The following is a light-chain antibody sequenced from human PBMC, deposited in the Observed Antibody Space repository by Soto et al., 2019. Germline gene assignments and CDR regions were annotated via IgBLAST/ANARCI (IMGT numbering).Light chain of an antibody. V-gene: IGLV2-14*01. J-gene: IGLJ1*01. Sequence: QSALTQPASVSGSPGQSITISCTGTSSDVGGYNYVSWYQQHPGKAPKLMIYEVSNRTSGVSNRFSGSKSGNTASLTISGLQAEDEADYYCSSYTSSSTRVFGTGTKRTVL. CDR1: SSDVGGYNY. CDR2: EVS. CDR3: SSYTSSSTRV.